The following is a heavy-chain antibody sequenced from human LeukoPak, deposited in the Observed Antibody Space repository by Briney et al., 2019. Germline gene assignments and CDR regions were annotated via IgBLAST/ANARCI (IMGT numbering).Heavy chain of an antibody. D-gene: IGHD3-10*01. Sequence: SETLPLTCTVSGGSTSSYYWSWIRQPPGKGLEWIGYEYIYYTGNTKYNPSLKSRVTMSVDTSKSQFSLNLSSVTAADTALYYCARHHYASGTHTPYYFDFWGQGTLVTVSS. CDR1: GGSTSSYY. CDR2: EYIYYTGNT. CDR3: ARHHYASGTHTPYYFDF. V-gene: IGHV4-59*01. J-gene: IGHJ4*02.